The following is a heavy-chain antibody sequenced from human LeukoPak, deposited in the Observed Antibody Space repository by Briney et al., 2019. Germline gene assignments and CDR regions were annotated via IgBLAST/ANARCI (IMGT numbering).Heavy chain of an antibody. J-gene: IGHJ3*02. D-gene: IGHD3-22*01. V-gene: IGHV4-59*02. Sequence: SETLSLTCTVSDGSVSKYYWSWVRQPPGKGLEWIAYIDNSGSTNYNPSLRSRVTISIDTSRNQFSLKLSSVTAADTAVYYCARTDYYDSSVIYYYALDIWGQGTKVTVSS. CDR2: IDNSGST. CDR3: ARTDYYDSSVIYYYALDI. CDR1: DGSVSKYY.